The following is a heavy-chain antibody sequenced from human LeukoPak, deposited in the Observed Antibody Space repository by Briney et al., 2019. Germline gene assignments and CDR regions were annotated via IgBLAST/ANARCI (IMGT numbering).Heavy chain of an antibody. CDR1: GGSISTYY. CDR2: IYYSGST. Sequence: SETLSLTCTVSGGSISTYYWSWIRQPPGKGLEWIGYIYYSGSTNYNPSLKSRVTISVDTSKNQFSLKLSSVTAADTAVYYCAGLTADYGDYWYFDLWGRGTLVTVSS. J-gene: IGHJ2*01. CDR3: AGLTADYGDYWYFDL. V-gene: IGHV4-59*01. D-gene: IGHD4-17*01.